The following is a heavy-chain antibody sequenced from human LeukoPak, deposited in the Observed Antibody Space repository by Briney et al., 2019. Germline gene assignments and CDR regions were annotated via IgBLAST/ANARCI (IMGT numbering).Heavy chain of an antibody. CDR3: ARVLWSGYYLVAFDI. D-gene: IGHD3-3*01. CDR1: GGSFSGYY. J-gene: IGHJ3*02. V-gene: IGHV4-34*01. Sequence: SETLSLTCAVYGGSFSGYYWGWIRQPPGKGLEWIGGIYYSGRTYDNPSLKSRVTISVATSKNQFSLKLSSVTAADTAVYYCARVLWSGYYLVAFDIWGQGTKVTVSS. CDR2: IYYSGRT.